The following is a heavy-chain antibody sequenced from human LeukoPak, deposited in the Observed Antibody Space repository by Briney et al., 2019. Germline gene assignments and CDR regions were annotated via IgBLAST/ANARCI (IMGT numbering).Heavy chain of an antibody. J-gene: IGHJ3*02. CDR1: GGSISSYY. Sequence: PSETLSLTCTVSGGSISSYYWSWIRQPPGKGLEWIGYIYYSGSTNYNPSLKSRVTISVDTSKNQFSLKLSSVTAADTAVYHCARANDFWSGYYSDAFDIWGQGTMVTVSS. V-gene: IGHV4-59*01. CDR2: IYYSGST. CDR3: ARANDFWSGYYSDAFDI. D-gene: IGHD3-3*01.